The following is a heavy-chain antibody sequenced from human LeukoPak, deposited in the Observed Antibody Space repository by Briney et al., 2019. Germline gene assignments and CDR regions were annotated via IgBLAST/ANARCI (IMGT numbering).Heavy chain of an antibody. CDR1: GGSISSYY. V-gene: IGHV4-59*01. D-gene: IGHD6-19*01. J-gene: IGHJ4*02. Sequence: PSETLSLTCTVSGGSISSYYWSWIRQPPGKGLEWIGYIYYSGSTNYNPSLKSRVTISVDTSKNQFSLKLSSVTAADTAVYYCARDRGSGWTDQYYSDYWGQGTLVTVSS. CDR3: ARDRGSGWTDQYYSDY. CDR2: IYYSGST.